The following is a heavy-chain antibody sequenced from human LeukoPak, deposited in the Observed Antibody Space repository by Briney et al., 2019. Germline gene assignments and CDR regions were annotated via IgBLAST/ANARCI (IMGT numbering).Heavy chain of an antibody. D-gene: IGHD3-22*01. Sequence: ASVKVSCKASGYTFTSYDINWVRQATGQGLEWMGWMNPNSGNTGYAQKFQGRVTMTRNTSISTAYMELSSLRSEDTAVYYCARADYYDSSGVDAFDIWGQGTMVTVSP. CDR1: GYTFTSYD. CDR2: MNPNSGNT. CDR3: ARADYYDSSGVDAFDI. J-gene: IGHJ3*02. V-gene: IGHV1-8*01.